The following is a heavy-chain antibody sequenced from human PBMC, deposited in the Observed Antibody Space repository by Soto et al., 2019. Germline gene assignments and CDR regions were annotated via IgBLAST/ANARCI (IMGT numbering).Heavy chain of an antibody. J-gene: IGHJ4*02. Sequence: GESLKISCKGSGYSFTSYWIGWVRQMPGKGLEWMGVIYPGDSDTRYSPSFQGQVTISADTSISTAFLQRSSLKASATAMYYCVSLYLPSVYDFYYFGYCGQGTLVTVSS. CDR1: GYSFTSYW. V-gene: IGHV5-51*01. CDR2: IYPGDSDT. CDR3: VSLYLPSVYDFYYFGY. D-gene: IGHD5-12*01.